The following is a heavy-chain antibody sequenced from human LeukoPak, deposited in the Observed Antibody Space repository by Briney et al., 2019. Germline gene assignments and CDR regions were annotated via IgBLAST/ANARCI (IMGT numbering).Heavy chain of an antibody. V-gene: IGHV3-23*01. J-gene: IGHJ3*02. CDR3: AKDWSGSRRLDAFDI. CDR1: GFTFSTYA. D-gene: IGHD1-26*01. CDR2: ISGSGGST. Sequence: GGSLRLSCAASGFTFSTYALSWVRQAPGKGLEWISAISGSGGSTYYADSMKGRFTISRDNSKNTLYLQMNSLTVEDTAVYYCAKDWSGSRRLDAFDIWGQGTLVTVSS.